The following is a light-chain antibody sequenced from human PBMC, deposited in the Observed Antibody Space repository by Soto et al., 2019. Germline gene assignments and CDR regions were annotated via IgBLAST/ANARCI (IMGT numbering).Light chain of an antibody. CDR2: GNN. J-gene: IGLJ3*02. Sequence: QSVLTQSPSTSGTPGQRVTISCSGSDSNIGSNSVNWYQQLPGTAPKLLIYGNNQRPSGVPDRFSGSKSGTSASLAISGLQSEDEADYYCAAWDDSLNGRWVFGGGTKLTVL. V-gene: IGLV1-44*01. CDR3: AAWDDSLNGRWV. CDR1: DSNIGSNS.